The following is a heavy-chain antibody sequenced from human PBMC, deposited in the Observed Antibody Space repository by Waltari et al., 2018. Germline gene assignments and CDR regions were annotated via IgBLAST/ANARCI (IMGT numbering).Heavy chain of an antibody. Sequence: EVQLVESGGGLVQPGGSLRLSCAASGFTFRSYEMNWVRQVPGDGCGWVSLITSSVTTNYYADSVKGRFTISRDNAKNSLYLEMNSLRAEDTAVYYCARGGGHEWGPSYWGQGTLVNVSP. CDR1: GFTFRSYE. CDR2: ITSSVTTN. V-gene: IGHV3-48*03. CDR3: ARGGGHEWGPSY. J-gene: IGHJ4*02. D-gene: IGHD5-12*01.